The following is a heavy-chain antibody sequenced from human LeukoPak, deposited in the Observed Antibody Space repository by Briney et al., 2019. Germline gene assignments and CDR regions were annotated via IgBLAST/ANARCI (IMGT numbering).Heavy chain of an antibody. Sequence: NPSETLSLTCAVSGDSISNSNWWTWIRQPAGKGLEWIGRIYTSGSTNYNPSLKSRVTMSVDTSKNQFSLKLSSVTAADTAVYYCARDSASGSGSPRDYWGQGTLVTVSS. CDR3: ARDSASGSGSPRDY. D-gene: IGHD3-10*01. CDR1: GDSISNSNW. CDR2: IYTSGST. V-gene: IGHV4-4*07. J-gene: IGHJ4*02.